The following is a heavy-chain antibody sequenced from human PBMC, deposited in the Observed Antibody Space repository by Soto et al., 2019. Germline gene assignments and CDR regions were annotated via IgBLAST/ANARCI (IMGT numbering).Heavy chain of an antibody. J-gene: IGHJ4*02. D-gene: IGHD3-10*01. CDR2: ISSDRSST. CDR3: AKVGPLLLWFGTFDY. V-gene: IGHV3-21*04. Sequence: GGSLRLSCSASGFTFSSYSMNWVRQAPGKGLEWVSCISSDRSSTSYADSVKGRFTISRDNAKNTLYLQMNSLRAEDTAVYYCAKVGPLLLWFGTFDYWGQGTLVTVSS. CDR1: GFTFSSYS.